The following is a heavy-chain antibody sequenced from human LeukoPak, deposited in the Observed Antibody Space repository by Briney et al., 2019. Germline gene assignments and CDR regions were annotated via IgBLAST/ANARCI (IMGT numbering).Heavy chain of an antibody. CDR3: ARDLTMVRGVLGV. V-gene: IGHV3-53*01. CDR1: GFTFSSYY. J-gene: IGHJ6*04. D-gene: IGHD3-10*01. Sequence: PGGSLRLSCAASGFTFSSYYMSWLRQAPGEGLEWVSVIYSGGSTYYADSVKGRFTISRDNSKNTLYLQMNSLRAEDTAVYYCARDLTMVRGVLGVWGKGTTVTVSS. CDR2: IYSGGST.